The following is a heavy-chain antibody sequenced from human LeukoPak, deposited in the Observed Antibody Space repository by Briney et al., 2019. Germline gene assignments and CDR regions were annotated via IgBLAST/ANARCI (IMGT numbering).Heavy chain of an antibody. CDR1: GFTFSSYE. CDR2: ISSSGSTV. CDR3: ARDKSRRGYSYGLGRYYYYGMDV. V-gene: IGHV3-48*03. J-gene: IGHJ6*02. D-gene: IGHD5-18*01. Sequence: GGSLRLSCAASGFTFSSYEMNWVRQARGKGLEWVSYISSSGSTVYYADSVKGRFTISRDNAKNSLYLQMNSLRAEDTAVYYCARDKSRRGYSYGLGRYYYYGMDVWGQGTTVTVSS.